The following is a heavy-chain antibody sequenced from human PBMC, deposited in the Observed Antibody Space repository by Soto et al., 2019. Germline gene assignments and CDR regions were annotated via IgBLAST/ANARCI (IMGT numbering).Heavy chain of an antibody. J-gene: IGHJ3*02. CDR2: IYYSGST. Sequence: SETLSLTCTVSGGSISSGGYYWSWIRQHPGKGLEWIGYIYYSGSTYYNPSLKSRVTISVDTSKNQFSLKLSPVTAADTAVYYCARAFPRLTYYDYVWGSSTRARDAFDIWGQGTMVTVSS. D-gene: IGHD3-16*01. CDR3: ARAFPRLTYYDYVWGSSTRARDAFDI. V-gene: IGHV4-31*03. CDR1: GGSISSGGYY.